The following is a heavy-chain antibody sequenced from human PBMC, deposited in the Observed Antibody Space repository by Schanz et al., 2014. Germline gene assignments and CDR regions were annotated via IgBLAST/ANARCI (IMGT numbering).Heavy chain of an antibody. V-gene: IGHV1-46*01. Sequence: QVHLVQSGAEVHKPGASLKISCKASGYTFTNFFLHWVRQAPGQGLEWMGIINPIGGSTTYAQKFQGRVTITADKSTFTAYMDVSSLRSEDTAVYYCARGPLGTSPWGQGTLVTVSS. J-gene: IGHJ5*02. CDR2: INPIGGST. CDR3: ARGPLGTSP. CDR1: GYTFTNFF. D-gene: IGHD5-12*01.